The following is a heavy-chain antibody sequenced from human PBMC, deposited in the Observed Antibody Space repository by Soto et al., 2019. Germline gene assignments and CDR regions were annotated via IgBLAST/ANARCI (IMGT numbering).Heavy chain of an antibody. CDR2: FHDSGTY. J-gene: IGHJ2*01. D-gene: IGHD2-8*01. CDR1: GGSISGHY. V-gene: IGHV4-59*08. Sequence: QVQLQESGPGPVKPSETLSLTCSVSGGSISGHYWAWIRQSPEKGLAWLAYFHDSGTYSYNPSLQSRVAMSRDTSRNHFFRKGSSGTATDTAIYYCARLVRVAMLYPLYRYFDLRVRGTLVSVS. CDR3: ARLVRVAMLYPLYRYFDL.